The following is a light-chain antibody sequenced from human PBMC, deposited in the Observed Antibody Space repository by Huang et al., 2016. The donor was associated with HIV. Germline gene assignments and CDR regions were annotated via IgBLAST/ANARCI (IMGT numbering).Light chain of an antibody. CDR2: LGS. Sequence: DIVMTQSPLSLPATPGAPAFISCNSSQSLLRSSGYNYLDWYLQKPGQSPQRLIYLGSKRASGGPDRFSGIGAGTDFTLRISRVEAEDVGVYYCMQGLQTPYTCGQGTNLEIK. J-gene: IGKJ2*01. V-gene: IGKV2-28*01. CDR3: MQGLQTPYT. CDR1: QSLLRSSGYNY.